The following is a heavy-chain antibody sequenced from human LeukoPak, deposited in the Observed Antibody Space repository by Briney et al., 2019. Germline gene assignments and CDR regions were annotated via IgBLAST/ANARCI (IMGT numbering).Heavy chain of an antibody. V-gene: IGHV3-66*01. Sequence: GRSLRLSCAPSAPTVYISYTSWVRQAPGKGLEWVSLIYSSGGTYYADSVKGRFTISRDNSKNTLYLQMNSLRGEDTAVYYCARGEVGATGDHFQHWGQGTLVTVSS. CDR1: APTVYISY. D-gene: IGHD1-26*01. CDR2: IYSSGGT. CDR3: ARGEVGATGDHFQH. J-gene: IGHJ1*01.